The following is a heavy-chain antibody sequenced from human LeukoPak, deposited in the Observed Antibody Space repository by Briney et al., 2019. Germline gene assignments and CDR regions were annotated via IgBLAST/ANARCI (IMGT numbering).Heavy chain of an antibody. D-gene: IGHD2-2*01. J-gene: IGHJ4*02. CDR1: GFTFSSYG. CDR3: AKDPTTLRYCSSTSCYLYG. CDR2: ISGSGGST. V-gene: IGHV3-23*01. Sequence: GGTLRLSCAASGFTFSSYGMRWVGQARGKGLKWGSAISGSGGSTYYADSVKGRFTISRDNSKNTLYLQMNSLRAEDTAVYYCAKDPTTLRYCSSTSCYLYGWGQGTLVTVSS.